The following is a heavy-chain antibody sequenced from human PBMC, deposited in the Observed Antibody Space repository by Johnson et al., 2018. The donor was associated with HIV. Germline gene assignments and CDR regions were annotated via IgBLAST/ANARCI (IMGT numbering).Heavy chain of an antibody. J-gene: IGHJ3*01. Sequence: VQLVESGGGVVQPGGSLRLSCAASGFTFSSYAMHWVRQAPGKGLEWVSTISGPGGSTYYPDSMKGRFTISRDNSMNTLYLQVNSLRLEDTAIYYCARVSYSSLALDFWGQGTVVTASS. CDR2: ISGPGGST. CDR3: ARVSYSSLALDF. D-gene: IGHD6-6*01. V-gene: IGHV3-23*04. CDR1: GFTFSSYA.